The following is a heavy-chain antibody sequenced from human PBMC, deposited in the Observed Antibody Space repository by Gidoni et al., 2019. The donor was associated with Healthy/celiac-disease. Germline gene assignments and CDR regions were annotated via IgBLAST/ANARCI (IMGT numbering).Heavy chain of an antibody. D-gene: IGHD3-10*01. J-gene: IGHJ4*02. V-gene: IGHV4-34*01. CDR1: GGSFSGYY. Sequence: QVQLQQWGAGLLKPSETLSLTCSVYGGSFSGYYWSWIRQPPGKGLEWIGEINHSGSTNYNPSLKSRVTISVDTSKNQFSQKLSSVTAADTAVYYCARGPVRGAFDYWGQGTLVTVSS. CDR2: INHSGST. CDR3: ARGPVRGAFDY.